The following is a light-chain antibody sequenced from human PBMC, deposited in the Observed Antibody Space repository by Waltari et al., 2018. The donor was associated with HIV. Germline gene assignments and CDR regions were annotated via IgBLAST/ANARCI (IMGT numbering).Light chain of an antibody. CDR3: QLFQCCNNWV. CDR2: HDR. J-gene: IGLJ3*02. Sequence: SYVLTQPPSVSVAPGQTARITCEGNKIGSESVHWYQQRPGQAPVVVIYHDRDRPSVIPERFAGSNAGNTATLTITRVEAGDEADYYCQLFQCCNNWVFGGGTKLTVL. CDR1: KIGSES. V-gene: IGLV3-21*01.